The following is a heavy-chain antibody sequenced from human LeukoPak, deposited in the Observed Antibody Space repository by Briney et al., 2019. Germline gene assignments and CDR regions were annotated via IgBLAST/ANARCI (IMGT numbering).Heavy chain of an antibody. Sequence: PGRSLRLSCAASGFTFSSYGMHWVRQAPGKGLEWVAVIWYDGSNKYYADSVKGRFTISRDNSKNTLYLQMNSLRAEDTAVYYCARDWEYYYDSSGFDYWGQGTLVTVSS. CDR1: GFTFSSYG. CDR3: ARDWEYYYDSSGFDY. J-gene: IGHJ4*02. V-gene: IGHV3-33*01. D-gene: IGHD3-22*01. CDR2: IWYDGSNK.